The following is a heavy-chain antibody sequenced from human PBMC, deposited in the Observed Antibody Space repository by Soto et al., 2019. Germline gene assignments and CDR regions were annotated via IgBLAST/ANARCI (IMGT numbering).Heavy chain of an antibody. Sequence: LSLTCTVSGGSISSYYWSWIRQPAGKGLEWIGRIYTSGSTNYNPSLKSRVTMPVDTSKNQFSLKLSSVTAADTAVYYCARDISSSSHDYGDYDFDYWGQGTLVTVSS. CDR2: IYTSGST. V-gene: IGHV4-4*07. CDR3: ARDISSSSHDYGDYDFDY. J-gene: IGHJ4*02. D-gene: IGHD4-17*01. CDR1: GGSISSYY.